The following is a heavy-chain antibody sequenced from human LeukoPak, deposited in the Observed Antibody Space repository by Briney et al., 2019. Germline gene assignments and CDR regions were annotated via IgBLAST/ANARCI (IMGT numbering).Heavy chain of an antibody. J-gene: IGHJ5*02. V-gene: IGHV4-4*07. CDR1: GGSISSYY. CDR2: IYTSGST. CDR3: ARDESKYSSGWYWFDP. Sequence: PSETLSLTCTVSGGSISSYYWSWIRQPAGKGLEWVGRIYTSGSTNYNPPLKSRVTISVDRSKNQFSLKLSSVTAADTAVYYCARDESKYSSGWYWFDPWGQGTLVTVS. D-gene: IGHD6-19*01.